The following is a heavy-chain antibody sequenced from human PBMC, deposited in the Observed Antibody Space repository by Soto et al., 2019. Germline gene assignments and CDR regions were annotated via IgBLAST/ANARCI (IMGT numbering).Heavy chain of an antibody. J-gene: IGHJ3*02. Sequence: QVQLVQSGAEVKKPGSSVKVSCKASGGTFSNYAISWVRQAPGHGLEWMGGIVPPFNTTHYAQNFQGRVTITADELTNTAYMVLSSLRYEDTAVYYFARDPVDYDGNLVSFDIWGQGTMVTVTS. CDR1: GGTFSNYA. D-gene: IGHD4-17*01. CDR2: IVPPFNTT. V-gene: IGHV1-69*01. CDR3: ARDPVDYDGNLVSFDI.